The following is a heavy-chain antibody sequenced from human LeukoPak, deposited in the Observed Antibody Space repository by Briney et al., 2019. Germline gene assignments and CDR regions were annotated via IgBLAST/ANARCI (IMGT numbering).Heavy chain of an antibody. V-gene: IGHV3-23*01. Sequence: GGSLRLSCAASGFTFSSYAMSWVRQAPGKGLEWVSDITGSGGSTYYPDSAKGRFTISRDNSKNTLYLQMNSLRAEDTAVYYCAKGSSTIFGVAMEFDYWGQGTLVTVSS. D-gene: IGHD3-3*01. CDR2: ITGSGGST. CDR1: GFTFSSYA. CDR3: AKGSSTIFGVAMEFDY. J-gene: IGHJ4*02.